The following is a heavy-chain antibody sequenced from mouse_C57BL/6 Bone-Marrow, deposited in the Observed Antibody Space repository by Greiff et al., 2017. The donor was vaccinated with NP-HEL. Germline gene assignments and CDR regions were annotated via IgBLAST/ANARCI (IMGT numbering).Heavy chain of an antibody. D-gene: IGHD4-1*01. CDR1: GYAFSSNW. Sequence: QVQLQQSGAELVKPGASVKISCKASGYAFSSNWMNWVKQRPGKGLEWIGQIYPGDGDTNYNGKFKGKATLTADKSSSTAYMQLSSLTSEDSAVYFCAKDWNYFDYWGQGTTLTVSS. J-gene: IGHJ2*01. CDR3: AKDWNYFDY. V-gene: IGHV1-80*01. CDR2: IYPGDGDT.